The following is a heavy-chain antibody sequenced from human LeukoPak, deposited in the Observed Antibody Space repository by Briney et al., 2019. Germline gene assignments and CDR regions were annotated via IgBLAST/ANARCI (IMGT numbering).Heavy chain of an antibody. Sequence: GGSLRLSCAASGLTFSSYWMHWVRQAPGKGLLWVSRINTDGSSTTYADSVKGRFTMSRDNAKNTLYLQMNSLRADDTAVYYCAKGDPYYGMDVWGKGTTVTVSS. J-gene: IGHJ6*04. V-gene: IGHV3-74*03. CDR3: AKGDPYYGMDV. CDR2: INTDGSST. CDR1: GLTFSSYW.